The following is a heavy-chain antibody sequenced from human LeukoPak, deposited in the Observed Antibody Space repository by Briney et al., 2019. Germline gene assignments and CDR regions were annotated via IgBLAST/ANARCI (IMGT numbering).Heavy chain of an antibody. CDR1: GFTFSYYW. V-gene: IGHV3-74*01. D-gene: IGHD3-22*01. Sequence: GSLRLSCAASGFTFSYYWMHWVRQAPGKGLEWVSRINTDGSSTDNTNYAGSVKGRFTISRDNAKNTLYLQMNSLRAEDAAVYFCARGDSRLVDTSAYYRDALDLWGQGTMVTVSS. J-gene: IGHJ3*01. CDR2: INTDGSSTDNT. CDR3: ARGDSRLVDTSAYYRDALDL.